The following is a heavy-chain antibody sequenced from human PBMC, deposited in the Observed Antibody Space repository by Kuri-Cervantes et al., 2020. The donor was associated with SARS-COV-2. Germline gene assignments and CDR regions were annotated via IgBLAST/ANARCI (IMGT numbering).Heavy chain of an antibody. CDR2: INHSGST. CDR1: GGSFSGYY. J-gene: IGHJ6*02. V-gene: IGHV4-34*01. Sequence: GSLRLSCAVYGGSFSGYYWSWIRQPPGKGLEWIGEINHSGSTNYNPSLKSRVTISVDTSKNQSSLKLSSVTAADTAVYYCARGPTPRSRNYYGMDVWGQGTTVTVS. CDR3: ARGPTPRSRNYYGMDV.